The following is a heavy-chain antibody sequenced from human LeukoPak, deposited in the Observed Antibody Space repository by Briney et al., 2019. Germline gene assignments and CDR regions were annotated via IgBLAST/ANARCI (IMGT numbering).Heavy chain of an antibody. V-gene: IGHV4-34*01. D-gene: IGHD3-22*01. CDR2: ITHSGST. CDR1: GESFSGHY. Sequence: SETLSLTCAVYGESFSGHYWSWIRQPPGKGLEWIGEITHSGSTNYNVSLKSRVTISVDTSKKQFSLKLSAVTAADTAVYYCARGTYDSSGRTKAPNDYWGQGTLVTVSS. J-gene: IGHJ4*02. CDR3: ARGTYDSSGRTKAPNDY.